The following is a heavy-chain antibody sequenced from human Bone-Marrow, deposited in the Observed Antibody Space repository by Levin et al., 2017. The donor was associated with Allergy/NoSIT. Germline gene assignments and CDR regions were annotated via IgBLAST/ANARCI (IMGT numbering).Heavy chain of an antibody. D-gene: IGHD6-13*01. Sequence: QSGGSLRLSCTGFGFMFGDYTISWVRQAPGKGLEWVGFIRSKAFGGTGEYAASVKGRFTVSRDDFTSIAYLQMNSLKIEDTAVYYCTRDGQQMPLDFWGQGTLVTVSS. CDR1: GFMFGDYT. CDR3: TRDGQQMPLDF. J-gene: IGHJ4*02. V-gene: IGHV3-49*04. CDR2: IRSKAFGGTG.